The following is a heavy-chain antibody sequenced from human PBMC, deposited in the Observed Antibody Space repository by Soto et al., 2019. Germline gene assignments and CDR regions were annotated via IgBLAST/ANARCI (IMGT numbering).Heavy chain of an antibody. Sequence: SETLSLTCTVSGGSISSYYWSWIRQPPGKGLEWIGYIYYSGSTNYNTSLKSRVTISVDTSKNQFSLKLSSVTAADTAVYYCARSSGFWSGYYTRDYYYYGMDVWGQGTTVTVSS. CDR2: IYYSGST. V-gene: IGHV4-59*01. CDR3: ARSSGFWSGYYTRDYYYYGMDV. D-gene: IGHD3-3*01. J-gene: IGHJ6*02. CDR1: GGSISSYY.